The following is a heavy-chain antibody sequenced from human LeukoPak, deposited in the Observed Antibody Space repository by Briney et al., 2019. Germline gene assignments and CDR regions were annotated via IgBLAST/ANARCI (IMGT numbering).Heavy chain of an antibody. CDR2: IYPGDSDT. Sequence: GESLKISCKGSGYSFTSYWIGWVRQMPGKGLEWMGIIYPGDSDTRYSPSFQGQVTISADKSISTAYLQWSSLKASDTAMYYCARPVVQRQSWGNWFDPWGQGTLVTVSS. CDR1: GYSFTSYW. V-gene: IGHV5-51*01. J-gene: IGHJ5*02. D-gene: IGHD3-16*01. CDR3: ARPVVQRQSWGNWFDP.